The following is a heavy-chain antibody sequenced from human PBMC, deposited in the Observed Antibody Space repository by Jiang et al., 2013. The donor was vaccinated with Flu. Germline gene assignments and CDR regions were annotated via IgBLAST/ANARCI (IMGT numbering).Heavy chain of an antibody. CDR1: GYTFTNHY. Sequence: CKASGYTFTNHYVHWVRQAPGQGLEWLGMINPSGGSTSYTQKFQGRVTMTRETSTGTVYMNLSSLRSEDTAVYYCARVSFGDTAPAFFDSWGQGTLVSVSS. D-gene: IGHD2-21*02. V-gene: IGHV1-46*01. CDR2: INPSGGST. J-gene: IGHJ4*02. CDR3: ARVSFGDTAPAFFDS.